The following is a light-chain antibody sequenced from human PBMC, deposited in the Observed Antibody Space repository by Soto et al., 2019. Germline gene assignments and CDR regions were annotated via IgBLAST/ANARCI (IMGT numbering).Light chain of an antibody. Sequence: EMVLTQSRGTLSLSPGERATLSCWSSQCFSSSYLAWYQQTPGQAPRLLIYGASSRATGIPDRFSGSASGTDFPLTISRLEPEDFAVYYCQQYGSSPITFGQGTRLEIK. CDR1: QCFSSSY. V-gene: IGKV3-20*01. CDR3: QQYGSSPIT. CDR2: GAS. J-gene: IGKJ5*01.